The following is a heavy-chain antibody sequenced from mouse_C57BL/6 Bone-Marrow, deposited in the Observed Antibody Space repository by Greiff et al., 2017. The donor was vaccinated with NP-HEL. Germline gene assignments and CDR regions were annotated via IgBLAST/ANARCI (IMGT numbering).Heavy chain of an antibody. CDR1: GYTFTSYW. J-gene: IGHJ4*01. CDR3: ARSSLHYYGSSSYAMDY. V-gene: IGHV1-69*01. CDR2: IDPSDSYT. D-gene: IGHD1-1*01. Sequence: QVQLKQPGAELVMPGASVKLSCKASGYTFTSYWMHWVKQRPGQGLEWIGEIDPSDSYTNYNQKFKGKSTLTVDKSSSTSYMQRSSLTSEDSAVYYCARSSLHYYGSSSYAMDYWGQGTSVTVSS.